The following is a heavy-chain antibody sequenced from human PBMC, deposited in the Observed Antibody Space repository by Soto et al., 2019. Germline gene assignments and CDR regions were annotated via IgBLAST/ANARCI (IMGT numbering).Heavy chain of an antibody. CDR3: AHRGGEEATDYCHDALDA. CDR2: IYWNEDK. V-gene: IGHV2-5*01. Sequence: SGPTLVNPTQTLTLTCIFSGFSLTSSGAGVGWVRQAPGKTLEWLALIYWNEDKAYSPSLKSRLTISKDSSKKQVVPTMTKMDPVDTGTSSCAHRGGEEATDYCHDALDAWGPGATVTVSS. J-gene: IGHJ6*02. D-gene: IGHD3-16*01. CDR1: GFSLTSSGAG.